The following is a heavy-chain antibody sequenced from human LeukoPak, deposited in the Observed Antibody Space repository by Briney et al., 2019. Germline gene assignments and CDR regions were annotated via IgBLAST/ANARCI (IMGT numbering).Heavy chain of an antibody. J-gene: IGHJ4*02. CDR3: ARDPQSSSSDDY. CDR2: ISSSSSYI. V-gene: IGHV3-21*01. D-gene: IGHD6-6*01. CDR1: GFTFSSYS. Sequence: PGGSLRLSCAASGFTFSSYSMNWVRQAPGKWLEWVSSISSSSSYIYYADSVKGRFTISRDNAKNSLYLQMNSLRAEDTAVYYCARDPQSSSSDDYWGQGTLVTVSS.